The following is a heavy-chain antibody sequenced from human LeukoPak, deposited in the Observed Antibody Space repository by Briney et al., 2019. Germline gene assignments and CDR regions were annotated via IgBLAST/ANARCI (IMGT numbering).Heavy chain of an antibody. D-gene: IGHD2-2*01. CDR3: ARFYCSSTSCLEDY. J-gene: IGHJ4*02. CDR2: INSDGSSA. CDR1: GFTFSTYW. Sequence: GGSLRLSCAASGFTFSTYWMHWVRQAPGKGLVWVSRINSDGSSASYAGSVKGRFTISRDNAKNTLYLQMNSLRAEDTAVYYCARFYCSSTSCLEDYWGQGTLVTVSS. V-gene: IGHV3-74*01.